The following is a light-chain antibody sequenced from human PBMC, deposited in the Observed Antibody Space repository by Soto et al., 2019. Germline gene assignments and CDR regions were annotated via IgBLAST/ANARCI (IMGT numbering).Light chain of an antibody. CDR2: GAS. CDR3: QQYGSSHWT. V-gene: IGKV3-20*01. Sequence: EIVLTQSPGTLSLSPGERATLSCRASQSVSSSCLAWYQQKPGQAPRLLIYGASSRATGIPDRFSGSGSGTDFTLTISRLEPEDFAVYYCQQYGSSHWTFGQGTKVDIK. J-gene: IGKJ1*01. CDR1: QSVSSSC.